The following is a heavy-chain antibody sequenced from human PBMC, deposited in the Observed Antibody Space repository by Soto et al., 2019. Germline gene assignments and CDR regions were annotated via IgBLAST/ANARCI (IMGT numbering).Heavy chain of an antibody. Sequence: PGGSLRLSCAVSGFYFNNYGINWVRQAPGKWLEWVSSVSKSDYTYYSDSVKGRFTISRDNAKNSVSLQMNSLRPEDTAVYYCAREDSIIIPAVSDFWGQGTLVTVSS. CDR1: GFYFNNYG. CDR2: VSKSDYT. V-gene: IGHV3-21*01. D-gene: IGHD2-2*01. J-gene: IGHJ4*02. CDR3: AREDSIIIPAVSDF.